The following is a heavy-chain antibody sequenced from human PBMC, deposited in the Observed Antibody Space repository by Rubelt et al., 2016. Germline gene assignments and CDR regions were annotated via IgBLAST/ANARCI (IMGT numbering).Heavy chain of an antibody. CDR2: IYPHERT. CDR3: ARELRAAANYRTGLDI. J-gene: IGHJ3*02. CDR1: GFTLSSYA. Sequence: EVQLLESGGGLVQPGGSLRLSCAASGFTLSSYAMSWVRQAPGKGLEWVSAIYPHERTLYAESVRGRFTISRDNSENTLFLQMNSLRTEDTAVYYCARELRAAANYRTGLDIWGQGTMVTVSS. V-gene: IGHV3-23*01. D-gene: IGHD6-13*01.